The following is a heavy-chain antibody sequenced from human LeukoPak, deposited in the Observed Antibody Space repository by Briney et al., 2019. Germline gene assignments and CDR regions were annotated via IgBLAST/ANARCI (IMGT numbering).Heavy chain of an antibody. CDR2: IYTSGST. CDR3: AKRRTSRTTHWFDP. CDR1: GGSISSYY. V-gene: IGHV4-4*07. D-gene: IGHD1-14*01. J-gene: IGHJ5*02. Sequence: PSETLSLTCTVSGGSISSYYWSWIRQPAGKGLEWIGRIYTSGSTNYNPSLKSRVTMSVDTSKNQFSLKLSSVTAADTAVYYCAKRRTSRTTHWFDPWGQGTLVTVSS.